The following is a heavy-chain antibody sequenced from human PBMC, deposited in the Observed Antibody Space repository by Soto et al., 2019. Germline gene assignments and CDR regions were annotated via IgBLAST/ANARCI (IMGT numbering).Heavy chain of an antibody. CDR2: IYYSGST. Sequence: QVQLQESGPGLVKPSQTLSLTCTVSGGSISSGGYYWSWIRQHPGKGLEWIGYIYYSGSTYYNPSLKSRVTISVDTSKNQFSLKLSSVTAADTVVYYCARGRGTVTTVTTHLDYWGQGTLVTVSS. D-gene: IGHD4-17*01. J-gene: IGHJ4*02. CDR1: GGSISSGGYY. CDR3: ARGRGTVTTVTTHLDY. V-gene: IGHV4-31*03.